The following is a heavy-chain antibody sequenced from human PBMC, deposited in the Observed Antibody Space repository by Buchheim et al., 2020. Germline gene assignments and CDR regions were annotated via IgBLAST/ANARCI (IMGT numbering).Heavy chain of an antibody. CDR1: VFIFSAYE. CDR3: ARAIIAASFDY. CDR2: FGSRGSTI. D-gene: IGHD6-25*01. Sequence: EVQLVESGGGLVRPGGSLRLSCAASVFIFSAYEMNWVRQAPGKGLEWVSYFGSRGSTIYYADSVKGGFTISRDTATNSLYLQMNSLRAEDTAVYYCARAIIAASFDYWGQGTL. J-gene: IGHJ4*02. V-gene: IGHV3-48*03.